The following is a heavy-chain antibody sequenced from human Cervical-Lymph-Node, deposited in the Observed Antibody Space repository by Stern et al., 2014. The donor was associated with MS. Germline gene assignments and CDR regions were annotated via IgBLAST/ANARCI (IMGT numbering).Heavy chain of an antibody. V-gene: IGHV1-69*01. CDR3: ARATSDYIWGSYRYLDY. J-gene: IGHJ4*02. CDR2: IIPMSGIA. D-gene: IGHD3-16*02. Sequence: QVQLVQSGAEVKKPGSSVKVSCKASGGTFSSYTIGWVRQAPGQGLEWMGGIIPMSGIANYAEKFQGRVTITADESTSTAYMDLSTLRSEDTAVYYCARATSDYIWGSYRYLDYWGQGTQVTVSS. CDR1: GGTFSSYT.